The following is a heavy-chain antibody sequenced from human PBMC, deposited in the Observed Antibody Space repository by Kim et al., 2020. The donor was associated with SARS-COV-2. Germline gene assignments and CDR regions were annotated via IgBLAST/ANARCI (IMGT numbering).Heavy chain of an antibody. J-gene: IGHJ4*02. Sequence: ASVKVSCKVSGYTLTELSMHWVRQAPGKGLDGMGGFDPEDGETIYAQKFQGRVTMTEDTSTDTAYMELSSLRSADTAVYYCATGRRWGTVVTRNAFDYWGQGTLVTVSS. V-gene: IGHV1-24*01. CDR3: ATGRRWGTVVTRNAFDY. CDR1: GYTLTELS. D-gene: IGHD2-21*02. CDR2: FDPEDGET.